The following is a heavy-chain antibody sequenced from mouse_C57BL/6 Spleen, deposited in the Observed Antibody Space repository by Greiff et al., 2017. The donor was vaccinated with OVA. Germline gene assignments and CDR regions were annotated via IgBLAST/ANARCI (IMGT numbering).Heavy chain of an antibody. CDR3: AREEGQYGSSLGYFDV. CDR1: GYTFTSYW. CDR2: IYPSDSET. D-gene: IGHD1-1*01. J-gene: IGHJ1*03. Sequence: QVQLQQPGAELVRPGSSVKLSCKASGYTFTSYWMDWVKQRPGQGLEWIGNIYPSDSETHYNQKFKDKATLTVDKSSSTAYMQLSSLTSEDSAVYYCAREEGQYGSSLGYFDVWGTGTTVTVSS. V-gene: IGHV1-61*01.